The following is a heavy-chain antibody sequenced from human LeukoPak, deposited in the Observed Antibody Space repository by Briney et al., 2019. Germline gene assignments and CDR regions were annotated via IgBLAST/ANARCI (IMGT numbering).Heavy chain of an antibody. D-gene: IGHD5-12*01. CDR2: ISSSSSYI. J-gene: IGHJ6*03. Sequence: GGSLRLSCAASGFTFSSYWMHRVRQAPGKGLEWVSSISSSSSYIYYADSVKGRFTISRDNAKNSLYLQMNSLRAEDTAVYYCARISWVATMGYYYYYMDVWGKGTTVTISS. V-gene: IGHV3-21*01. CDR3: ARISWVATMGYYYYYMDV. CDR1: GFTFSSYW.